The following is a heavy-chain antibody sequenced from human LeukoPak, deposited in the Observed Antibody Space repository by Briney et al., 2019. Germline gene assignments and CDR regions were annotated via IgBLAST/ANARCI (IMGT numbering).Heavy chain of an antibody. D-gene: IGHD3-16*01. Sequence: PGGSLRLSCLASGFTFGTSWMSWVRQTPGKGLEWVALLNEDGRDERYVDSVKGRFTVCRDNAKKSVSLQLNSLRVEDTGVYYCARDPAWGSVDIWGQGTMVTVSS. CDR1: GFTFGTSW. CDR3: ARDPAWGSVDI. CDR2: LNEDGRDE. J-gene: IGHJ3*02. V-gene: IGHV3-7*01.